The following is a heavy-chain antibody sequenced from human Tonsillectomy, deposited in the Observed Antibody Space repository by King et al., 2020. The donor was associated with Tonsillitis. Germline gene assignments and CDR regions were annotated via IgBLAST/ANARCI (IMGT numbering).Heavy chain of an antibody. CDR2: VNHSGST. V-gene: IGHV4-34*01. CDR3: ARGMCGGCLHHSSYYGLDV. D-gene: IGHD2-21*01. CDR1: GGSFSGYY. Sequence: VQLQQWGTGLLKPSETLSLTCAVSGGSFSGYYWSWIRQAPGKGLEWIGEVNHSGSTKYSPSLKSRVTISVDTSKNQFSLNLTSVTAADTALYFCARGMCGGCLHHSSYYGLDVWGQGTTVTVSS. J-gene: IGHJ6*02.